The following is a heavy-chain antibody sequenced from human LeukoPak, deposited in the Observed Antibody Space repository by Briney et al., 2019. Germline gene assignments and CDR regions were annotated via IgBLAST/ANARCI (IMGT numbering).Heavy chain of an antibody. D-gene: IGHD2-15*01. V-gene: IGHV3-23*01. CDR1: GFIFNNYA. CDR2: ISGSGGST. CDR3: ARWEATLYYYGMDV. J-gene: IGHJ6*02. Sequence: GGSLRLSCAASGFIFNNYAMSWVRQAPGKGLERVSAISGSGGSTYYADSVKGRFTISRDNSKNTLYLQMNSLRAEDTAVYYCARWEATLYYYGMDVWGQGTTVTVSS.